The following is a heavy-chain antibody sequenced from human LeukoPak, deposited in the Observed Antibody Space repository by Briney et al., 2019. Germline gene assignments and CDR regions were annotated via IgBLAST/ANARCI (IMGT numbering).Heavy chain of an antibody. CDR3: ARHRASQTRWFDP. CDR1: GGSISSYY. Sequence: SETLSLTCTVSGGSISSYYWSWIRQPPGKGLEWIGYIYCSGSTNYNPSLKSRVTISVDTSKNQFSLKLSSVTAADTAVYYCARHRASQTRWFDPWGQGTLVTVSS. J-gene: IGHJ5*02. CDR2: IYCSGST. V-gene: IGHV4-59*08.